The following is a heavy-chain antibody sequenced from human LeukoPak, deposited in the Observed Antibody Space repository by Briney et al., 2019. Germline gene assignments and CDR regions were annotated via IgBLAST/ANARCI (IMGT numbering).Heavy chain of an antibody. CDR1: GGSISSDY. V-gene: IGHV4-59*08. J-gene: IGHJ4*02. CDR3: VRHEEDSSGWYGLGY. Sequence: SETLSLTCTVSGGSISSDYWSWVRQPPGKGLEWSGHIYNSGRTNYNRSLKSRVTMSVDTSKNHFSLKLSSVAAADTALYYCVRHEEDSSGWYGLGYWGQGTLVTVSS. D-gene: IGHD6-13*01. CDR2: IYNSGRT.